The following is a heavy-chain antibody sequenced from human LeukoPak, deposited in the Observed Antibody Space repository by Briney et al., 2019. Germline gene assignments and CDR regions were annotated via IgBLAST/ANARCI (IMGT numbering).Heavy chain of an antibody. CDR2: INYSGST. Sequence: NPSETLSLTCTVSGGSISSYYWSWIRQPPGKGLEWIGYINYSGSTNYNPSLKSRVTILVDTSKKQISLKLRSVTAADTAVYYCARQLGSTDWFDPWGQGTLVTVSS. V-gene: IGHV4-59*01. CDR1: GGSISSYY. D-gene: IGHD2-2*01. J-gene: IGHJ5*02. CDR3: ARQLGSTDWFDP.